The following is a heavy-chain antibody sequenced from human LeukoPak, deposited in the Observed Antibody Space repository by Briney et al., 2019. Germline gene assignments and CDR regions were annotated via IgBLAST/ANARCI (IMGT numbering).Heavy chain of an antibody. CDR1: GGSISSSNW. Sequence: PSGTLSLTCAVSGGSISSSNWWSWVRRPPGKGLEWIGEIYHSGSTNYNPSLKSRVTISVDTSKNQFSLKLSSVTAADTAVYYCARLYYYYYYMDVWGKGTTVTVSS. CDR2: IYHSGST. V-gene: IGHV4-4*02. J-gene: IGHJ6*03. CDR3: ARLYYYYYYMDV.